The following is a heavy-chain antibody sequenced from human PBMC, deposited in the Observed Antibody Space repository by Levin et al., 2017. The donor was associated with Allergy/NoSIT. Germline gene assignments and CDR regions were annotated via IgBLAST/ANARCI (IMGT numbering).Heavy chain of an antibody. Sequence: GESLKISCAASGFTFSAYTMNWVRQAPGKGLEWISSINSGGYTISYADSVKGRFTISRDNAKNSLYLQMNTLRDEDTAMYYCARTYKYVAYGMDVWGQGTTVTVSS. CDR2: INSGGYTI. V-gene: IGHV3-48*02. CDR1: GFTFSAYT. D-gene: IGHD1-1*01. CDR3: ARTYKYVAYGMDV. J-gene: IGHJ6*02.